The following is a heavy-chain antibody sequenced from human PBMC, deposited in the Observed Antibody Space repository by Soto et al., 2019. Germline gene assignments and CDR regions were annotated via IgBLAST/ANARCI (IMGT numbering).Heavy chain of an antibody. Sequence: SSVKVSCKASGGTFSSYAISWVRQSPGRGLEWMGGIIPIFGTANYAQKFQGRVTITADESTSTAYTELSSLRSEDTAVHYCAENNKPLRLRCFVCLCDPYYYYGIYVPGQRSTVT. V-gene: IGHV1-69*13. CDR1: GGTFSSYA. J-gene: IGHJ6*01. D-gene: IGHD3-3*01. CDR3: AENNKPLRLRCFVCLCDPYYYYGIYV. CDR2: IIPIFGTA.